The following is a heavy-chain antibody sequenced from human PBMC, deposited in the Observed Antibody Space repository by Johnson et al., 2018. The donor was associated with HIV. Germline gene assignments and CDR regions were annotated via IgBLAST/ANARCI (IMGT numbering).Heavy chain of an antibody. CDR3: ARVIMTVVGGDAVDI. CDR2: IYSGGRT. V-gene: IGHV3-66*01. J-gene: IGHJ3*02. CDR1: GFIVSSDY. Sequence: VQLVESGGGVVQPGGSLRLSCAASGFIVSSDYMSWVRQAPGKGLEWVSLIYSGGRTYYTDSVKGRFTISRDKAKNSLYLQMKSLRAEDTALYHCARVIMTVVGGDAVDIWGQGTMVTVSS. D-gene: IGHD3-22*01.